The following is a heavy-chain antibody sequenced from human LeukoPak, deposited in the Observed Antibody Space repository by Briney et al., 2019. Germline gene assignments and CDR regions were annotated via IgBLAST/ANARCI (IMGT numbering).Heavy chain of an antibody. D-gene: IGHD6-13*01. Sequence: SETLSLTCTVSGYSNRSGYYWGWIRQPPGKGLEWIGSIYHSGSTYYNPSLKSRVTISVHTSKNQFSLKLSSVTAADTAVYYCARGRFEFVLAAAGRYNWFDPWGQGTLVTVSS. CDR2: IYHSGST. CDR3: ARGRFEFVLAAAGRYNWFDP. CDR1: GYSNRSGYY. J-gene: IGHJ5*02. V-gene: IGHV4-38-2*02.